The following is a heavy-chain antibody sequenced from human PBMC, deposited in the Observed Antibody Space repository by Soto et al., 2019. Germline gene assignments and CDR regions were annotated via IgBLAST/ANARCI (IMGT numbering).Heavy chain of an antibody. J-gene: IGHJ3*02. CDR3: AHSRYSGGYFYDAFDI. CDR2: IYWDDDK. D-gene: IGHD1-26*01. CDR1: GFSLSTSGVG. Sequence: QITLKESGPTLVKPTQTLTLTCTFSGFSLSTSGVGVGWIRQPPGKALEWLALIYWDDDKRYSPSLKSRLTLTKDTSKNHVVRTMTSMHPVDTATYYCAHSRYSGGYFYDAFDIWGQGTMVTVSS. V-gene: IGHV2-5*02.